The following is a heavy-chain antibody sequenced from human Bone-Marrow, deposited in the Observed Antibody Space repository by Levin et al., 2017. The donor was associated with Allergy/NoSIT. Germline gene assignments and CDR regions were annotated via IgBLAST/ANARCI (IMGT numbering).Heavy chain of an antibody. V-gene: IGHV3-74*01. J-gene: IGHJ4*02. CDR2: INTDGSRT. CDR1: GVTFSSLW. CDR3: AGSGGYVGY. Sequence: SCAASGVTFSSLWMHWVRQVPGKGLVWVSRINTDGSRTSYADSVKGRFTVSRDNAKNTLYLQMDSLRAEDTAVYFCAGSGGYVGYWGQGTLVTVSA. D-gene: IGHD5-12*01.